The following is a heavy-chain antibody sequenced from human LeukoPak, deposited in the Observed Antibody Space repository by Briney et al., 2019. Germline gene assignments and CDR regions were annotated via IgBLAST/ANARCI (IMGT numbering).Heavy chain of an antibody. CDR2: IYYSGST. V-gene: IGHV4-39*07. J-gene: IGHJ4*02. D-gene: IGHD6-6*01. CDR1: GGSISSSSYY. CDR3: ARGRSSPGHFDY. Sequence: SETLSLTCTVSGGSISSSSYYWGWIRQPPGKGLEWIGSIYYSGSTYYNPSLKSRVTISVDTSKNQFSLKLSSVTAADTAVYYCARGRSSPGHFDYWGQGTLVTVSS.